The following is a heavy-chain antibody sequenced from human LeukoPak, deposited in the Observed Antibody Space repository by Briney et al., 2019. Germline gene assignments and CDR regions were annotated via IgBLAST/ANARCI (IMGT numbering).Heavy chain of an antibody. V-gene: IGHV4-39*07. Sequence: SSETLSLTCTVSGGSISSSSYYWGWIRQPPGKGLEWIGEINHSGSTNYNPSLKSRVTISVDTSKNQFSLKLSSVTAADTAVYYCASLYYYDSSSYWGQGTLVTVSS. D-gene: IGHD3-22*01. J-gene: IGHJ4*02. CDR3: ASLYYYDSSSY. CDR2: INHSGST. CDR1: GGSISSSSYY.